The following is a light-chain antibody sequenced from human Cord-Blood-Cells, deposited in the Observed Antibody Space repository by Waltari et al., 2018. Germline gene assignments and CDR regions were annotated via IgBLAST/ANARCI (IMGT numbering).Light chain of an antibody. Sequence: QSVLTQPPSASGTTGQRVTISCSGSSSNIGSNTVNWYQQLPGTAPKLLIYSNNQRPSGVPDRFSGSKSGTSASLAISVLQSEDEADYYCAAWDDSLNGWVFGGGTKLTVL. CDR3: AAWDDSLNGWV. J-gene: IGLJ3*02. CDR2: SNN. V-gene: IGLV1-44*01. CDR1: SSNIGSNT.